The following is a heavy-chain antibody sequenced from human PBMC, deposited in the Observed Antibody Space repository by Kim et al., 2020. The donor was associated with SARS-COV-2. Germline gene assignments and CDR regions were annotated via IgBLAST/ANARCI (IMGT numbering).Heavy chain of an antibody. J-gene: IGHJ6*02. Sequence: GGSLRLSCAASGFSVSNNYMSWVRQAPGKGLEWVSVIYNGGSTYYVESVKGRFTISRDNSKNTLYLQMNSLRVEDTAVYFCARAPPLCRGGRCYWNRYYYYGMDVWGQGTTVTVSS. CDR1: GFSVSNNY. D-gene: IGHD2-15*01. CDR3: ARAPPLCRGGRCYWNRYYYYGMDV. CDR2: IYNGGST. V-gene: IGHV3-66*01.